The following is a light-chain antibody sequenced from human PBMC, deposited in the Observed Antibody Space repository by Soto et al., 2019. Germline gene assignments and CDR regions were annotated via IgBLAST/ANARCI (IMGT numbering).Light chain of an antibody. CDR1: QSISVW. J-gene: IGKJ2*01. V-gene: IGKV1-5*03. Sequence: DIQMTQSPSPLSSFVGDRVTITCRASQSISVWLAWYQQKPGKAPKLLIYQASTLESGVPSRFSGRGSGTDFTLTISSLQPDDFATYYCQQYYTYPYTFGQGTKVDIK. CDR3: QQYYTYPYT. CDR2: QAS.